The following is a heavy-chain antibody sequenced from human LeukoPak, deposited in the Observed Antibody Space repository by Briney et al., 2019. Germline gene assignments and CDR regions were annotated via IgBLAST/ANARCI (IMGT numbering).Heavy chain of an antibody. CDR2: IYHSGST. D-gene: IGHD2-21*01. CDR3: ARDQGLYCGGDCYAFDI. V-gene: IGHV4-30-2*01. CDR1: GGSISSGGYY. J-gene: IGHJ3*02. Sequence: PSGTLSLTCTVSGGSISSGGYYWSWIRQPPGKGLEWIGYIYHSGSTYYNPSLKSRVTISVDRSKNQFSLKLSSVTAADTAVYYCARDQGLYCGGDCYAFDIWGQGTMVTVSS.